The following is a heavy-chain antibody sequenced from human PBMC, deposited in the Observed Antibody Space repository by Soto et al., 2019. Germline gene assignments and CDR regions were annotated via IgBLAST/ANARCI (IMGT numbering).Heavy chain of an antibody. V-gene: IGHV1-2*04. CDR3: ARDRETDSSSSSNNGFDH. Sequence: ASVKVSCKASGYTFTGYYMHWVRQAPGQGLEWMGWINPNSGGTNYAQKFQGWVTMTRDTSISTAYMELSRLRSDDTAVYYCARDRETDSSSSSNNGFDHWGQGTLVTVSS. CDR1: GYTFTGYY. CDR2: INPNSGGT. D-gene: IGHD6-6*01. J-gene: IGHJ5*02.